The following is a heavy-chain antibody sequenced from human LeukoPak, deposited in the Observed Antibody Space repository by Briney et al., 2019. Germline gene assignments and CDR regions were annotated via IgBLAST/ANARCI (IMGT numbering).Heavy chain of an antibody. CDR2: IYTGGST. CDR1: GGSISSYY. V-gene: IGHV4-4*07. J-gene: IGHJ5*02. Sequence: SETLSLTWTVSGGSISSYYWSWIRQPAGKGLEWIGRIYTGGSTNYNPSLKSRVTMSVDTSKNQFSLKLSSVTAADTAVYYCARDRAPYYYYGSGSHWFDPWGQGTLVTVSS. CDR3: ARDRAPYYYYGSGSHWFDP. D-gene: IGHD3-10*01.